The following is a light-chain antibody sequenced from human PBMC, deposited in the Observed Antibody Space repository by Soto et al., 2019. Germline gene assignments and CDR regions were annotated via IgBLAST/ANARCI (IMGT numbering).Light chain of an antibody. V-gene: IGKV3-15*01. J-gene: IGKJ1*01. CDR1: LSVSSD. CDR3: QPYNTWQPKMA. CDR2: GAS. Sequence: VVTQSPATLSVFPGETATLSCRASLSVSSDLAWYQQRPGQAPRLLIYGASTRATGIPARFRGSGSGTEFRLTISSLQSEDFATYYCQPYNTWQPKMAFGRGTKVDIK.